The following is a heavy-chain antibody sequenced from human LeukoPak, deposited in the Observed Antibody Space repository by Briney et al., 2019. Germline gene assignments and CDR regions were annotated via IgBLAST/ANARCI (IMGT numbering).Heavy chain of an antibody. CDR3: AKDWSHYSPEGYGAFDI. CDR2: ISGSGGST. Sequence: PGGSLRLSCAASGFTFSGYVMTWVRQPPGKGLQWVADISGSGGSTYYADSVKGRFSISRDNSKNTLYLQMNSLRAEDTAVYYCAKDWSHYSPEGYGAFDIWGQGTMVTVSS. J-gene: IGHJ3*02. V-gene: IGHV3-23*01. D-gene: IGHD1-26*01. CDR1: GFTFSGYV.